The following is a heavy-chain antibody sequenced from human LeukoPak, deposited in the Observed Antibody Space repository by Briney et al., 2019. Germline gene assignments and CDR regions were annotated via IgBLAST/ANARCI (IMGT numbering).Heavy chain of an antibody. CDR1: GYTFTSYY. J-gene: IGHJ3*02. CDR2: INPSGGST. Sequence: GASVKVSCKASGYTFTSYYMHWVRQAPGQGLEWMGIINPSGGSTSYAQKFQGRVTMTIDTSTSTAYMELRSLRSDDTAVYYCARGRTHRYNWHTRNTDGFDIWGQGTMVTVSS. D-gene: IGHD1-1*01. CDR3: ARGRTHRYNWHTRNTDGFDI. V-gene: IGHV1-46*01.